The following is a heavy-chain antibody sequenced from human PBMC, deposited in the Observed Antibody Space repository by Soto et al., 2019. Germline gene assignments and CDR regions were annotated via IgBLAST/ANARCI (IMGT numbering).Heavy chain of an antibody. Sequence: VASVKGSCKASGYTCTIYYIYWVRQATGQGLECMGWMNPNSGNTGYAQNFQGRVTMARNTSISTAYMELSSLRSEDTAVYYCARTPPHDYGDYDWFDPWGQGTLVTVSS. CDR3: ARTPPHDYGDYDWFDP. D-gene: IGHD4-17*01. V-gene: IGHV1-8*01. CDR2: MNPNSGNT. J-gene: IGHJ5*02. CDR1: GYTCTIYY.